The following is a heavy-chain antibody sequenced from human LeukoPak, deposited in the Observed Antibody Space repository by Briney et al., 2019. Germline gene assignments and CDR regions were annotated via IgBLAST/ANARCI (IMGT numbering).Heavy chain of an antibody. V-gene: IGHV3-21*01. J-gene: IGHJ3*02. Sequence: PGGSLRLSCAASGFTVSNKYMTWVRQAPGKGLEWVSSISSSSSYIYYADSVKGRFTISRDNAKDSLYLQMNSLRAEDTAVYYCAGEGAMVRRNDAFDIWGQGTMVTVSS. CDR1: GFTVSNKY. CDR2: ISSSSSYI. CDR3: AGEGAMVRRNDAFDI. D-gene: IGHD5-18*01.